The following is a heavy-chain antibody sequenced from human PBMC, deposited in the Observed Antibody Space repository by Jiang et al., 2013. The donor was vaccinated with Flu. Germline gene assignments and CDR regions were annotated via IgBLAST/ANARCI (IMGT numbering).Heavy chain of an antibody. CDR2: INPNDGGT. V-gene: IGHV1-2*02. Sequence: EVKKPGASVKVSCKASGYTFADYYIHWVRQAPGQGLEWMGWINPNDGGTNYAQKFQGRVTMTRDTSISTAYMELSSLRSDDTAVYYCTRPIRTTSGYDFDWWGQGTLVTVTS. CDR3: TRPIRTTSGYDFDW. D-gene: IGHD3-22*01. CDR1: GYTFADYY. J-gene: IGHJ4*02.